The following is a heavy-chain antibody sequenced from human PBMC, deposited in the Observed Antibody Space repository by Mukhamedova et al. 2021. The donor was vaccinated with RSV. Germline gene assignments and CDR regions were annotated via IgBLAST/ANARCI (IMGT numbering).Heavy chain of an antibody. CDR2: SATT. CDR3: ARRGLLAMGY. D-gene: IGHD2-21*01. J-gene: IGHJ4*02. V-gene: IGHV4-34*01. Sequence: SATTNYNPFLKSRVTISVDTSKNQFSLRLSSVTAADTAVYYCARRGLLAMGYWGQGTLVTVSS.